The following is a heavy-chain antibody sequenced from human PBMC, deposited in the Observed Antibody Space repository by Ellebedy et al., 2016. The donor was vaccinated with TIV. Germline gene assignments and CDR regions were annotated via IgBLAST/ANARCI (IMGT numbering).Heavy chain of an antibody. J-gene: IGHJ4*02. CDR2: IYPGDSET. Sequence: GESLKISXKCSGYSFTSYWIGCVRQMPGKGLEWMGIIYPGDSETRYSPSFQGQVTISADKSISTTYLQWSSLKASDTAMYYCARSPYGDYGLYYFDYWGQGTLVTVSS. D-gene: IGHD4-17*01. CDR3: ARSPYGDYGLYYFDY. V-gene: IGHV5-51*01. CDR1: GYSFTSYW.